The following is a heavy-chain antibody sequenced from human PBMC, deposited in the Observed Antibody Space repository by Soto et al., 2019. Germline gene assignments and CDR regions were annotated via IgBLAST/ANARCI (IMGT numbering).Heavy chain of an antibody. J-gene: IGHJ4*02. CDR2: IKSRGVDT. CDR1: EFTFSNYA. D-gene: IGHD4-17*01. CDR3: AKCAGEIHGDYGRRDFDF. V-gene: IGHV3-23*01. Sequence: EVQLLESGGGLVQPGGSLRLSCAGSEFTFSNYAMAWVRLAPGKGLEWVSAIKSRGVDTYYTDSVKGRFTISRDNSKNMLYLQMDSLRAEDTAIYYCAKCAGEIHGDYGRRDFDFWGQGTLVTVSS.